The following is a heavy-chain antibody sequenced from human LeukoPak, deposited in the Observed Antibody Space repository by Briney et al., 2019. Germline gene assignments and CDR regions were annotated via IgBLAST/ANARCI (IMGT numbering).Heavy chain of an antibody. D-gene: IGHD2-2*01. CDR3: AREVPAANAFDI. CDR1: GGSFSGYY. J-gene: IGHJ3*02. V-gene: IGHV4-34*01. Sequence: SETLSLTCVVYGGSFSGYYWSWIRQPPGKGLEWIGEINHSGSTNYNPSLKSRVTISVDTSKNQFSLKLSSVTAADTAVYYCAREVPAANAFDIWGQGTMVTVSS. CDR2: INHSGST.